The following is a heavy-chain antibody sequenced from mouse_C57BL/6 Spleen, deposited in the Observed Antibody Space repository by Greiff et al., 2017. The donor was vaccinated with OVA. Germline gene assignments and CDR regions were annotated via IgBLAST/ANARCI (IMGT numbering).Heavy chain of an antibody. CDR2: INYDGSST. V-gene: IGHV5-16*01. D-gene: IGHD4-1*01. CDR1: GFTFSDYY. Sequence: VQLKESEGGLVQPGSSMKLSCTASGFTFSDYYMAWVRQVPEKGLEWVANINYDGSSTYYLDSLKSRFIISRDNAKNILYLQMSSLKSEDTATYYCARGGTGDWYFDVWGTGTTVTVSS. CDR3: ARGGTGDWYFDV. J-gene: IGHJ1*03.